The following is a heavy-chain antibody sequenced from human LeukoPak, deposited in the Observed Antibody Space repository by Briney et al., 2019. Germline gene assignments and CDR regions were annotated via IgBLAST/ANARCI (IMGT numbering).Heavy chain of an antibody. V-gene: IGHV3-30-3*01. CDR3: ARGQGNYYGSGSHSGYFDY. D-gene: IGHD3-10*01. Sequence: QPGGSLRLSCAASGFTFSSYAMHWVRQAPGKGLEWVAVISYDGSNKYYADSVKGRFTISRDNSKNTLYLQMNSLRAEDTAVYYCARGQGNYYGSGSHSGYFDYWGQGTLVTVSS. CDR2: ISYDGSNK. CDR1: GFTFSSYA. J-gene: IGHJ4*02.